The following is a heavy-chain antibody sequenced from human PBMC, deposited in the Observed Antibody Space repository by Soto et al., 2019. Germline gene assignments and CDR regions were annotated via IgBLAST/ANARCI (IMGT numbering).Heavy chain of an antibody. CDR2: IYSGGST. CDR1: GFTVSSNY. Sequence: QSGGSLRLSCAVSGFTVSSNYMSWVRQAPGKGLEWVSLIYSGGSTYYADSVKGRFTISRDNSKNTLYLQMNSLRAEDTAVYYCATFIVGATMWGPGTLVTVSS. J-gene: IGHJ4*02. CDR3: ATFIVGATM. D-gene: IGHD1-26*01. V-gene: IGHV3-53*01.